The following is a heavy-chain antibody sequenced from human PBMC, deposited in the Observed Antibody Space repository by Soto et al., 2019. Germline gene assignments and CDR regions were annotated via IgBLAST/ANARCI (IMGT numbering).Heavy chain of an antibody. J-gene: IGHJ4*02. CDR2: IDTSGSST. CDR1: GFIFTNFC. D-gene: IGHD3-9*01. CDR3: AKDSWYFDL. Sequence: GGSLRLSCEASGFIFTNFCMHWVRQVPWKGLVWVSRIDTSGSSTSYADSVKGRFTISRDNAKNTVSLQMNSLRAEDTGVYYCAKDSWYFDLWSQGAMVTV. V-gene: IGHV3-74*01.